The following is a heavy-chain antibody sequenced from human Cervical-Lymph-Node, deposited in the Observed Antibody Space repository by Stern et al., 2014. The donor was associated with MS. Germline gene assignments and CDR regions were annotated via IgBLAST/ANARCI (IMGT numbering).Heavy chain of an antibody. CDR1: GYNFTSYW. J-gene: IGHJ4*02. CDR2: IYPDDSDA. D-gene: IGHD3-10*01. Sequence: EVQLVQSGAEVKKPGESLKISCKGSGYNFTSYWIGWVRQVPGKGLEWVGIIYPDDSDARYTPSFQGPVTMSADKSIGTAYLQWSSLKASDTAFYFCARKGTYGLDYWGQGALVTVSS. CDR3: ARKGTYGLDY. V-gene: IGHV5-51*01.